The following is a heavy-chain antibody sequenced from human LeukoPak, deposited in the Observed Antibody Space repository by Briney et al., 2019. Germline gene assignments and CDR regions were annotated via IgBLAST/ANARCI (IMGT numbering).Heavy chain of an antibody. V-gene: IGHV1-8*01. Sequence: ASVKVSCKASGYTFTSYDINWVRQATGQGLEWMGWMNPNSGNTGYAQKFQGRVTMTRDTSTSTVYMELSSLRSEDTAVYYCARPVTRGYAFDIWGQGTMVTVSS. CDR1: GYTFTSYD. J-gene: IGHJ3*02. CDR2: MNPNSGNT. D-gene: IGHD2-21*02. CDR3: ARPVTRGYAFDI.